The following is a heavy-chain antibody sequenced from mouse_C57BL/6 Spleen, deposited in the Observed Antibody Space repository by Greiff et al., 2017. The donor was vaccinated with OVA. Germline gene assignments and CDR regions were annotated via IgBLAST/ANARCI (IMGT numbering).Heavy chain of an antibody. CDR3: VRQMRDWYFDV. CDR1: GFSFNTYA. V-gene: IGHV10-1*01. Sequence: EVKVVESGGGLVQPKGSLKLSCAASGFSFNTYAMNWVRQDPGKGLEWVARIRLESNNYATYYADSVKDRLTISRDDSESILYLQMNNLKTEDTAMYYCVRQMRDWYFDVWGTGTTVTVSS. CDR2: IRLESNNYAT. J-gene: IGHJ1*03.